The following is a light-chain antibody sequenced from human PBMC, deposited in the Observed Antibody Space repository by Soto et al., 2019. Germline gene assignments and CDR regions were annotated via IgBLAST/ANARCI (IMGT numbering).Light chain of an antibody. J-gene: IGKJ1*01. CDR1: QSLQHSNGYNY. Sequence: DIVMTQSPLSLPVTPGEPAYISCRSSQSLQHSNGYNYLDWYLQKPGQSPQLLIYLGSNRASGVPDRFSGSGSGTDFTLKISRVEAEDVGVYYCLQPLQSWTFGQGTKVEIK. CDR2: LGS. CDR3: LQPLQSWT. V-gene: IGKV2-28*01.